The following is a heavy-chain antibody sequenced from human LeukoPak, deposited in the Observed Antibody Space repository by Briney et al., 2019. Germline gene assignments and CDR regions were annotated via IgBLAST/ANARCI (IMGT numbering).Heavy chain of an antibody. CDR2: ISSSSSYI. CDR3: ARVPKITMIVVGYFDY. Sequence: GGSLRLSCAASGFTFSSYSMNWVRQAPGKGLEWVSSISSSSSYIYYAGSVKGRFTISRDNAKNSLYLQMNSLRAEDTAVYYCARVPKITMIVVGYFDYWGQGTLVTVSS. D-gene: IGHD3-22*01. CDR1: GFTFSSYS. V-gene: IGHV3-21*01. J-gene: IGHJ4*02.